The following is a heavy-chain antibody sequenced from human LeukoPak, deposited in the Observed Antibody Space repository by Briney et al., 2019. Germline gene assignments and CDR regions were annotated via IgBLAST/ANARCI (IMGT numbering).Heavy chain of an antibody. CDR3: ARPTNYYDSSGYYSSSAFDI. CDR1: GGSISSYY. J-gene: IGHJ3*02. V-gene: IGHV4-59*01. Sequence: SETLSLTCTVSGGSISSYYWSWIRQPPGKGLEWIGYIYCSGSTNYNPSLKSRVTISVDTSKNQFSLKLSSVTAADTAVYYCARPTNYYDSSGYYSSSAFDIWGQGTMVTVSS. D-gene: IGHD3-22*01. CDR2: IYCSGST.